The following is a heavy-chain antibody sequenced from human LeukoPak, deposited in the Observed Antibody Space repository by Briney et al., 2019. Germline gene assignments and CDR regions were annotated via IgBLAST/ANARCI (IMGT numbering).Heavy chain of an antibody. V-gene: IGHV1-18*01. D-gene: IGHD2-15*01. CDR2: ISAYNGNT. CDR1: GYTFTSYG. CDR3: ARVYCSGGSCYRYFDY. J-gene: IGHJ4*02. Sequence: ASVKVSCKASGYTFTSYGISWVRQAPGQGLEWKGWISAYNGNTNYAQKLQGRVTMTTDTSTSTAYMELRSLRSDDTAVYYCARVYCSGGSCYRYFDYWGQGTLVTVSS.